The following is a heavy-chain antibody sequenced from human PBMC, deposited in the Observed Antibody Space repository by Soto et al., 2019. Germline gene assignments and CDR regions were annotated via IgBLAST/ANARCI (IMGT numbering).Heavy chain of an antibody. CDR1: GGSFSGYY. Sequence: QVQLQQWGAGLLKPSETLSLTCAVYGGSFSGYYWSWIRQPPGKGLEWIGEINHSGSTNYNPSLKSRVTLSVDTSKNQFSLKLSSVTAADTAVYYCARSRRLLWFGEFPDYWGQGTLVTVSS. V-gene: IGHV4-34*01. D-gene: IGHD3-10*01. CDR3: ARSRRLLWFGEFPDY. J-gene: IGHJ4*02. CDR2: INHSGST.